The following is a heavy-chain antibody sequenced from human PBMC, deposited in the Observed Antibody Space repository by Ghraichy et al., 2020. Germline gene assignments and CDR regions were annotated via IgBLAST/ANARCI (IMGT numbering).Heavy chain of an antibody. V-gene: IGHV4-4*09. CDR3: ARLDSSGWYFPGD. CDR2: IYTSGST. CDR1: GGSISSYY. Sequence: ESLNISCTVSGGSISSYYWSWIRQPPGKGLEWIGYIYTSGSTNYNPSLKSRVTISVDTSKNQFSLKLSSVTAADTAVYYCARLDSSGWYFPGDWGQGTLVTVSS. J-gene: IGHJ4*02. D-gene: IGHD6-19*01.